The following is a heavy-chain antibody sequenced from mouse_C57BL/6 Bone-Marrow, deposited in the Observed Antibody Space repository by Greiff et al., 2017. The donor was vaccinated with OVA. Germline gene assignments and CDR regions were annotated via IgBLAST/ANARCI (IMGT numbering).Heavy chain of an antibody. V-gene: IGHV1-81*01. CDR1: GYTFTSYG. D-gene: IGHD4-1*01. J-gene: IGHJ2*01. Sequence: QVQLQESGAELARPGASVKLSCKASGYTFTSYGISWVKQRTGQGLEWIGEIYPRSGNTYYNEKFKGKATLTADKSSSTAYMELRSLTSEDSAVYFCARLGYWDDYFDYWGQGTTLTVSS. CDR3: ARLGYWDDYFDY. CDR2: IYPRSGNT.